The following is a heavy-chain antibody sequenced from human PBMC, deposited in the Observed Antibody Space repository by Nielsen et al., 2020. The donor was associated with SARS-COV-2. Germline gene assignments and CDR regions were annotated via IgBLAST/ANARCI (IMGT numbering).Heavy chain of an antibody. V-gene: IGHV3-7*01. J-gene: IGHJ6*02. CDR2: IKKDGSAK. CDR1: RFTVSSFV. D-gene: IGHD2-2*01. Sequence: GGSLRLSCAASRFTVSSFVMTWVRQAPGKGLEWVANIKKDGSAKYYLDSVKGRFTISRDSAQNSVFLQMNSLRVEDTAVYYCAREVVLGDFYYGMDVWGQGTTVTVSS. CDR3: AREVVLGDFYYGMDV.